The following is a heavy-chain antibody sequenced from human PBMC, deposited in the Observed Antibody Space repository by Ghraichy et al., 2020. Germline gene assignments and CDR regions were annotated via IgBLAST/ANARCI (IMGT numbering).Heavy chain of an antibody. J-gene: IGHJ4*02. Sequence: GESLNISCAPSGFTFRSYWMSWVRQAPGKGLEWVANIKEDGSEKYYVDSVKGRFTISRDNAKNSLYLQMNSLRAEDTAIYYCTRDSNWGSDCWGQGTLVTVSS. CDR2: IKEDGSEK. CDR3: TRDSNWGSDC. CDR1: GFTFRSYW. V-gene: IGHV3-7*01. D-gene: IGHD7-27*01.